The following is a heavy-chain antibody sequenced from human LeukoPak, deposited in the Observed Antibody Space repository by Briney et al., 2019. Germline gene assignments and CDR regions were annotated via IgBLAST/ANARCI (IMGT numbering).Heavy chain of an antibody. J-gene: IGHJ4*02. CDR2: MYAGSGASGSN. Sequence: SETLSLTCTVSGASFSTGNYCWSWFPPPDGMGLEYIMRMYAGSGASGSNYYSPSLKSRVTSSVATSKNEFSLKLCSVTAAETAVYYCAKSRDDLLVGHIDYWGQGTLVTVSS. D-gene: IGHD3/OR15-3a*01. V-gene: IGHV4-61*02. CDR3: AKSRDDLLVGHIDY. CDR1: GASFSTGNYC.